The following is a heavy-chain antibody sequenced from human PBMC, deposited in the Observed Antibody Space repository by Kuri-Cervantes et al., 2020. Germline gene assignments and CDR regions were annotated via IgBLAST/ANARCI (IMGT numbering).Heavy chain of an antibody. CDR1: GGSISSGGYY. V-gene: IGHV4-31*03. D-gene: IGHD2-2*01. J-gene: IGHJ4*02. CDR2: IYYSGST. CDR3: ASSNIVVVPAAIGTFDY. Sequence: SETLSLTCTVSGGSISSGGYYWSWIRQHPGKGLEWIGYIYYSGSTYYNPSLKSRVTISVDTSKNQFSLKLSSVTAADTAVYYCASSNIVVVPAAIGTFDYWGQGTLVTVSS.